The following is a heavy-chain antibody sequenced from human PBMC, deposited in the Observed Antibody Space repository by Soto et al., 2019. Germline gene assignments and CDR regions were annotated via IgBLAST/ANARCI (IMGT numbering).Heavy chain of an antibody. CDR3: ARNESSNIYGMEV. D-gene: IGHD6-6*01. Sequence: EVQLVESGGGLVKPGGSLRLSCAASGFTFRSYSMNWVRQAPGKGLEWVSSISSSSFSINYADSVKGRFSISRDNAQHSLHLQMNNWRAEGTAVYYCARNESSNIYGMEVWGQGTTVSVSS. CDR1: GFTFRSYS. J-gene: IGHJ6*02. CDR2: ISSSSFSI. V-gene: IGHV3-21*01.